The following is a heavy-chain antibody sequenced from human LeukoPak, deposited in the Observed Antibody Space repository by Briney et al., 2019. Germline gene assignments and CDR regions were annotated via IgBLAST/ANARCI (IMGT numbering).Heavy chain of an antibody. D-gene: IGHD3-22*01. V-gene: IGHV3-7*01. J-gene: IGHJ4*02. Sequence: PGGSLRLSCAASGFTFSSYWMTWARQAPGKGLEWVANIKQDESQKYYGDSVRGRFTISRDNAQNSLYLQMNSLRAEDTAVYYCARDNGYFSIDYWGQGTPVTVSS. CDR3: ARDNGYFSIDY. CDR2: IKQDESQK. CDR1: GFTFSSYW.